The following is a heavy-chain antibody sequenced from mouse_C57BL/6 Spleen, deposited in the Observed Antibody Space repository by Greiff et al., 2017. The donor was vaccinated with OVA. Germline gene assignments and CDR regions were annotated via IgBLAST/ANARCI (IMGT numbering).Heavy chain of an antibody. CDR1: GFTFSDYG. CDR2: ISSGSSTI. V-gene: IGHV5-17*01. Sequence: VQLKESGGGLVKPGGSLKLSCAASGFTFSDYGMHWVRQAPEKGLEWVAYISSGSSTIYYADTVKGRFTISRDNAKNTLFLQMTSLRSEDTAMYYCAINLYFDYWGQGTTLTVSS. J-gene: IGHJ2*01. CDR3: AINLYFDY.